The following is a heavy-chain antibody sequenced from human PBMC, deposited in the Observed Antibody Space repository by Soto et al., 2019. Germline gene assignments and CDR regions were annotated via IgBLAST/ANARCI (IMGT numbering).Heavy chain of an antibody. D-gene: IGHD6-19*01. V-gene: IGHV3-11*06. CDR1: GFTFSDYY. J-gene: IGHJ6*02. CDR3: ARDPVAVAGTDYYYYYYGMDV. Sequence: QVQLVESGGGVVQPGRSLRLSCAASGFTFSDYYMSWIRQAPGKGLEWVSYISSSSSYTNYADSVKGRFTISRDNAKNSLYLQMNSLRAEDTAVYYCARDPVAVAGTDYYYYYYGMDVWGQGTTVTVSS. CDR2: ISSSSSYT.